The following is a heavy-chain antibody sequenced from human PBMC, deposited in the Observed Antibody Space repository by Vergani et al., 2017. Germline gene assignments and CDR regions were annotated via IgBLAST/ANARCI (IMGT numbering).Heavy chain of an antibody. J-gene: IGHJ4*02. CDR2: INPKSGGT. D-gene: IGHD3-22*01. Sequence: QVLLVQSGAEVKKPGASVKVSCKASGYTFTGYYMHWVRQAPGQGLEWMGWINPKSGGTNYAQKFQGRVTMTRDTSISTAYMVLSRLRSDDTAVYYCARGRRPVASSYYDRSGYYFSDYFDDWGQGTLVPVSS. CDR1: GYTFTGYY. V-gene: IGHV1-2*02. CDR3: ARGRRPVASSYYDRSGYYFSDYFDD.